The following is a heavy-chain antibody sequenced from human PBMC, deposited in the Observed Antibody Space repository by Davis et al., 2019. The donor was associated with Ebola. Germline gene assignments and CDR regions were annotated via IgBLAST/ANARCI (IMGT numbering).Heavy chain of an antibody. V-gene: IGHV3-49*03. CDR1: GFTFSDYS. D-gene: IGHD4/OR15-4a*01. J-gene: IGHJ3*01. CDR2: IRSKDYGETT. Sequence: GESLKISCAASGFTFSDYSMSWIRQAPGKGLEWVSFIRSKDYGETTQYAASLKGRVSISRDDSKSIAYLQMNSLKSEDTAVYYCSRGLSRTDAFDLWGQGTMVTVSS. CDR3: SRGLSRTDAFDL.